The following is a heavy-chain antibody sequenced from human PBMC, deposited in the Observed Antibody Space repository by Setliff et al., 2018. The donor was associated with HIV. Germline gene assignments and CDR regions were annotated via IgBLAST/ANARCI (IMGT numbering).Heavy chain of an antibody. D-gene: IGHD2-15*01. CDR3: ARLSLEMFVVMAATPCWFDP. Sequence: SETLSLTCTVSGDSISSDAYYWSWIRQHPGKGLEWIGYIYHDGGTYYNPSLKSRLSISIDSSKNQFSLKLGSVTAADTALYYCARLSLEMFVVMAATPCWFDPWGQGALVTVSS. J-gene: IGHJ5*02. CDR2: IYHDGGT. V-gene: IGHV4-31*03. CDR1: GDSISSDAYY.